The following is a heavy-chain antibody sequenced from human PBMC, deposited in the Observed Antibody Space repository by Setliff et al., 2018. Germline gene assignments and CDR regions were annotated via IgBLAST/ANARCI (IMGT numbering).Heavy chain of an antibody. CDR1: GGTFSSDV. CDR3: AGELRSPFWHIDF. V-gene: IGHV1-69*11. Sequence: ASVKVSCKASGGTFSSDVITWVRQAPGQGLEWMGRLIPIVRKTNYAENFQGRVTMTADGSTNTFHMEVTSLRTEDTVVYYCAGELRSPFWHIDFWGQGSLVTVSS. D-gene: IGHD3-16*01. CDR2: LIPIVRKT. J-gene: IGHJ4*02.